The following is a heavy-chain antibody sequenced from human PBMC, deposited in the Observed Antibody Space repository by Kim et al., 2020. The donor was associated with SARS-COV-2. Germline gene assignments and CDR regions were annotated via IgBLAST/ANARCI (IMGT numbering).Heavy chain of an antibody. Sequence: GGSLRLSCEASGFTFSNYGMHWVRQAPGKGLEWVAVLSYDGSNKYYAGSVKGRFTISRDNSKNTLYLQMNSLRPEDTAVYYCAKETYYDISTGDYYYYGMDVWGQGTTVTVSS. CDR1: GFTFSNYG. CDR2: LSYDGSNK. D-gene: IGHD3-9*01. V-gene: IGHV3-30*18. CDR3: AKETYYDISTGDYYYYGMDV. J-gene: IGHJ6*02.